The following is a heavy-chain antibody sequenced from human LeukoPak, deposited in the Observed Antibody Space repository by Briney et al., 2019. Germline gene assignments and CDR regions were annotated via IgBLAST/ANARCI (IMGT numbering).Heavy chain of an antibody. CDR1: GFAADSRW. CDR2: LGHVGSST. Sequence: GGSLRLSCATSGFAADSRWVHWVRQTPGEGLVWCSRLGHVGSSTTYAHSVKGRFTVSRDSANNIVFLQMNSLRLEDAAVYYCVTSGPAGGFYFGFWGQGALVTISS. V-gene: IGHV3-74*01. D-gene: IGHD2-15*01. CDR3: VTSGPAGGFYFGF. J-gene: IGHJ4*02.